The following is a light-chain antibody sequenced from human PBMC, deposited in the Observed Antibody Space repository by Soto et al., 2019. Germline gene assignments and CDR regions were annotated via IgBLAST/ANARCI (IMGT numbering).Light chain of an antibody. CDR2: EVS. V-gene: IGLV2-14*01. Sequence: QSALTQPASVSGSPGQSITISCTGTSSDVGGYNYVSWYQQYPGKAPKLMIYEVSNRPSGVSNRFSGSKSGNTASLTISGLQAEDEADYYCNSYTSSSTLYVFGTGTKLTVL. J-gene: IGLJ1*01. CDR3: NSYTSSSTLYV. CDR1: SSDVGGYNY.